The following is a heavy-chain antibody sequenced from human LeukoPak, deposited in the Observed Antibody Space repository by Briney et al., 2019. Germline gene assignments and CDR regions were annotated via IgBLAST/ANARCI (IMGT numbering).Heavy chain of an antibody. J-gene: IGHJ5*02. D-gene: IGHD3-10*01. V-gene: IGHV4-34*01. CDR3: ARGRVLLWLGELWRENNWFDP. Sequence: PSETLSLTCAVYGGSFSGYYWSWIRQPPGKGLEWIGEINHSGSTNYNPSLKSRVTISVDTSKNQFSLKLSSVTAADTAVYYCARGRVLLWLGELWRENNWFDPWGQGTLVTVSS. CDR1: GGSFSGYY. CDR2: INHSGST.